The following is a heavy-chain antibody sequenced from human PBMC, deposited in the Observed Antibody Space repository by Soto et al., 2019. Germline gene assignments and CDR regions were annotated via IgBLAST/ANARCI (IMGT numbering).Heavy chain of an antibody. CDR3: ARGRGWRDY. D-gene: IGHD6-19*01. J-gene: IGHJ4*02. CDR1: GYPFTTYD. CDR2: INLNSGHT. Sequence: QVQLVQSGAEVTKPGASVKVSCKASGYPFTTYDISWVRQAAGQGLEWMGWINLNSGHTDYAQRFQGRVTMTRNTSLSTAYMELTSLSSEVTAVYYCARGRGWRDYWGQGTLVTVSS. V-gene: IGHV1-8*01.